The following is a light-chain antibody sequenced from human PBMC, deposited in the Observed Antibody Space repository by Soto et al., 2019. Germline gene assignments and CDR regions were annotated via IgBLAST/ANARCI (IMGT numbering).Light chain of an antibody. Sequence: QSVLTQSASVSGSPGQSITISCTGTSSDVGSYNLVSWYQQHPGKAPKLMICEGSKRPSGVSNRFSGSKSGNTASLTISGLQAEDEADYYCCSYARSRTYVFGTGTKVT. V-gene: IGLV2-23*01. CDR2: EGS. J-gene: IGLJ1*01. CDR3: CSYARSRTYV. CDR1: SSDVGSYNL.